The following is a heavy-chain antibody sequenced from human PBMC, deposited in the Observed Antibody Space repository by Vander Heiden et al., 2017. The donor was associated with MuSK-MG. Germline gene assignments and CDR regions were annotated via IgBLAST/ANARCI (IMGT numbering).Heavy chain of an antibody. V-gene: IGHV1-69*10. Sequence: QVQLVQSGAEVKKPGSSVKVSCKASGGTFSSCAISWVRQAPGQGLEWMGGIIPILGIANYAQKFQGRVTITADKSTSTAYMELSSLRSEDTAVYYCAREGMTVTTYRFEYYYMDVWGKGTTVTVYS. CDR3: AREGMTVTTYRFEYYYMDV. J-gene: IGHJ6*03. CDR2: IIPILGIA. CDR1: GGTFSSCA. D-gene: IGHD4-17*01.